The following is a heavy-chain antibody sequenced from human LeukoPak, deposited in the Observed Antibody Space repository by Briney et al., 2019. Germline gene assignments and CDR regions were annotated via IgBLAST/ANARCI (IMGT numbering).Heavy chain of an antibody. CDR2: ISNSDNST. Sequence: GGSLRLSCAASGFTFSRYEMNWVRQAPGKGLEWVSTISNSDNSTYYADSVKGRFTISRDNSKNTLYLQMNSLRAEDTAVYYCARRAGAYSHPYDYWGQGTLVTVSS. CDR1: GFTFSRYE. J-gene: IGHJ4*02. CDR3: ARRAGAYSHPYDY. D-gene: IGHD4/OR15-4a*01. V-gene: IGHV3-23*01.